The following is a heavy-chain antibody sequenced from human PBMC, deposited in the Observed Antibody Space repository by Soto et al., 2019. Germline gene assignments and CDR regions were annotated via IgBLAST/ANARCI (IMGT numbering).Heavy chain of an antibody. J-gene: IGHJ6*02. Sequence: GGSLRLSCAASGFTFSSYAMSWVRQAPGKGLDWVSTISGSGGSTYYADSVKGRFTISRDNSKNTLSLQMNSLRAEDTAVYYCAKELYGNSYYYYYYGMDVWGQGTTVTVS. CDR3: AKELYGNSYYYYYYGMDV. CDR2: ISGSGGST. D-gene: IGHD4-17*01. CDR1: GFTFSSYA. V-gene: IGHV3-23*01.